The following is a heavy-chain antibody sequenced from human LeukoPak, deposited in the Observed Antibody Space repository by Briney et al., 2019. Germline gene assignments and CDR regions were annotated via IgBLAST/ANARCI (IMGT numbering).Heavy chain of an antibody. CDR2: INHSGST. CDR3: ARGVHYGLPYSWFDP. V-gene: IGHV4-34*01. J-gene: IGHJ5*02. CDR1: GGSFSGYY. D-gene: IGHD4-17*01. Sequence: SETLSLTCAVYGGSFSGYYWSWIRQPPGKGLEWIGEINHSGSTNYNPSLKGRVTISVDTSKNQFSLKLSSVTAADTAVYYCARGVHYGLPYSWFDPWGQGTLVTVSS.